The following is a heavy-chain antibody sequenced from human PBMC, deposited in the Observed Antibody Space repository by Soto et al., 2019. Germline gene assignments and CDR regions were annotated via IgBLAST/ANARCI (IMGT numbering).Heavy chain of an antibody. CDR2: INQDGSEK. D-gene: IGHD2-2*01. V-gene: IGHV3-7*04. Sequence: EVQLMESGGGLVQPGGSLRVSCAASGFTFSRYWMSWVRQAPGKGLEWVANINQDGSEKHYVDSVKGRFTISRDNAKNSLSLKMNSLRAEDTAVYFCARGSSFFDPWGQGTLVTVSS. CDR1: GFTFSRYW. CDR3: ARGSSFFDP. J-gene: IGHJ5*02.